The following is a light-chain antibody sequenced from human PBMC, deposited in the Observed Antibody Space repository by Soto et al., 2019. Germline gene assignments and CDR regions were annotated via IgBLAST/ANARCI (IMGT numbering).Light chain of an antibody. J-gene: IGLJ1*01. CDR1: SSDFGASNY. CDR3: SSYTSTILYV. Sequence: QTVVTQPASVSGSLGQSITISCTGTSSDFGASNYVSWYQQYPGKAPKLMLYEVSVRPSGVSNRFSGSKSGNTASLTISGLQAEDEADYYCSSYTSTILYVFGTGTKLTVL. CDR2: EVS. V-gene: IGLV2-14*01.